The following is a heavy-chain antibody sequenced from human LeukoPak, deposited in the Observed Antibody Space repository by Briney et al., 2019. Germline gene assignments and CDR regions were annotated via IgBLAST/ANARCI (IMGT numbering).Heavy chain of an antibody. J-gene: IGHJ6*02. Sequence: GESLKISCAASGFTFRNYGVHWVRQAPGKGLEWVALISYDGNNQYYADSVKGRFTISRDNSKNTLYLQMNSLRAEDTAVYYCAKYSSSSNYYYGMDVWGQGTTVTVSS. D-gene: IGHD6-6*01. CDR1: GFTFRNYG. V-gene: IGHV3-30*18. CDR2: ISYDGNNQ. CDR3: AKYSSSSNYYYGMDV.